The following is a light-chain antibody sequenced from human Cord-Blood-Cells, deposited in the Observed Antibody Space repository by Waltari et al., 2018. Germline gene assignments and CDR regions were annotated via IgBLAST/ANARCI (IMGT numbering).Light chain of an antibody. V-gene: IGKV3-20*01. CDR2: GAS. CDR3: QQYGISPFT. CDR1: QSVSSSY. Sequence: EIVLTQSPGTLSLSPGERATLSCRASQSVSSSYLAWYQQKPGQAPRLLIYGASSRATGIPDRFSGCGSGTDFTLTISRLEPEDFAVYYCQQYGISPFTFGPVTKVDIK. J-gene: IGKJ3*01.